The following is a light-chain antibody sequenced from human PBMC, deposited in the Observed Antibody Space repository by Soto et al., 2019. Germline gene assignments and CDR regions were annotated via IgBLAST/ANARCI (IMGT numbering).Light chain of an antibody. V-gene: IGKV3-15*01. CDR2: GAS. Sequence: EIVMTQSPATLSVSPGERATLSCRASQSVSSNLAWYQQKPGQAPRLLIYGASTRATGIPARFSGSGSGTEFTLTISSLQSEDFATYYCQQYDHLPYTFGQGTKLEIK. CDR1: QSVSSN. J-gene: IGKJ2*01. CDR3: QQYDHLPYT.